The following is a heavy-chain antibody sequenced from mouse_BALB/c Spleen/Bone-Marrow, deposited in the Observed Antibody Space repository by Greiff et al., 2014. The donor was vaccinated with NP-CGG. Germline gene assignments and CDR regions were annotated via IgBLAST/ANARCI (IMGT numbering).Heavy chain of an antibody. CDR3: AREGNYGYFDY. V-gene: IGHV5-4*02. CDR1: GFTFSDCY. Sequence: EVKLQESGGGLVKPGGSLKLSCAASGFTFSDCYTYWVRQTPEKRLEWVATISDGGSYTYYPDSVKGRFTISRDNAKNNLYLQMSSLKSEDTAIYYCAREGNYGYFDYWGQGTTLTVSS. J-gene: IGHJ2*01. CDR2: ISDGGSYT. D-gene: IGHD1-1*01.